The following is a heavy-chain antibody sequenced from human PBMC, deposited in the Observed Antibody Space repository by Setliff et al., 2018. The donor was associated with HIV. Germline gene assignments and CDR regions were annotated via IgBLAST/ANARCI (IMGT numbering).Heavy chain of an antibody. V-gene: IGHV1-18*01. D-gene: IGHD3-22*01. Sequence: GASVKVSCKASGYTFTSYGFSWVRQAPGQGLEWMGWISAYNGHTNYAQKLQGRVTMTTDTSTSTAYMELRTLRFEDTAVYYCARARTDYYDRGRRSHYYIDVWARGATVTVSS. CDR1: GYTFTSYG. CDR3: ARARTDYYDRGRRSHYYIDV. J-gene: IGHJ6*03. CDR2: ISAYNGHT.